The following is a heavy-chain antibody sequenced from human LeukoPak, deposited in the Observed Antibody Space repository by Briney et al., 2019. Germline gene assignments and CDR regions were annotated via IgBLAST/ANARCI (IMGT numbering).Heavy chain of an antibody. V-gene: IGHV3-49*04. Sequence: GGSLRLSCAASGFTFSSYSMNWVRQAPGKGLEWVGFIRSEAYGVAPQYAASVKGRFTISRDDSRSIAYLQMNGLKTEDTAVYYCARTGYYDSRGYGDYWGQGTLVTVSS. J-gene: IGHJ4*02. CDR2: IRSEAYGVAP. CDR1: GFTFSSYS. CDR3: ARTGYYDSRGYGDY. D-gene: IGHD3-22*01.